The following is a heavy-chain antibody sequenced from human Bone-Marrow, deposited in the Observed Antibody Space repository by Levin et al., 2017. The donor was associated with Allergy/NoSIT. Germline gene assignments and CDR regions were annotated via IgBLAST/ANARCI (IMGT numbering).Heavy chain of an antibody. CDR2: IYPGDSDT. J-gene: IGHJ4*02. D-gene: IGHD2-8*01. CDR1: GYTFTSYW. V-gene: IGHV5-51*01. Sequence: GESLKISCKASGYTFTSYWIGWVRQMPGKGLEWVGIIYPGDSDTRYSPSFQGQVTISADKSITTAYLQWSSLKASDTAMYYCTRHRSYCTTRSCAIENWGPGTLVTVSS. CDR3: TRHRSYCTTRSCAIEN.